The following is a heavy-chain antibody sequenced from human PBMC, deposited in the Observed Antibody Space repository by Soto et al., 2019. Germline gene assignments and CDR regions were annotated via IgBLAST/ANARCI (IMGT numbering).Heavy chain of an antibody. V-gene: IGHV1-18*01. J-gene: IGHJ6*02. Sequence: QVHLVQSGSDVEKPGASVKVSCKASGYSFTSYGIGWVRQVPGQGPEWMGWISPYNGRTNYAQSVKGRVVMTTDISTNPVDLELRSLRSDDSAIYYCGRCRTDIYAMDVWGQGTTVTVTS. D-gene: IGHD2-2*01. CDR2: ISPYNGRT. CDR1: GYSFTSYG. CDR3: GRCRTDIYAMDV.